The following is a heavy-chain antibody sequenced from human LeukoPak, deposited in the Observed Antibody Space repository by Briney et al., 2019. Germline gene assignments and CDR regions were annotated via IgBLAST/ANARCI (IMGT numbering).Heavy chain of an antibody. CDR3: ARGRRGGYDYYYYMDV. V-gene: IGHV1-8*01. CDR1: GYTFTSYD. J-gene: IGHJ6*03. D-gene: IGHD3-10*01. CDR2: MNPNSGNT. Sequence: GASVKVSCKASGYTFTSYDINWVRQATGQGLEWMGWMNPNSGNTGYAQKFQGRVTMTRNTSISTAYMELSSLRSEDTAVYYCARGRRGGYDYYYYMDVWGKGTTVTISS.